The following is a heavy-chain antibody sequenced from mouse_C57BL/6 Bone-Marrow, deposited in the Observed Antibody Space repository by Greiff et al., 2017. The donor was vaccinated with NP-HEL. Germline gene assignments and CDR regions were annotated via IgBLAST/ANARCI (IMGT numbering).Heavy chain of an antibody. Sequence: QVPLQQPGAELVRPGTSVKLSCKASGYTFTSYWMHWVKQRPGKGLEWIGVIDPSDSYTNYTQKFKGKATLTVDTSSSTAYMQLSSLTSEDSAVYYCARLLSWFAYWGQGTLVTVSA. D-gene: IGHD1-1*01. J-gene: IGHJ3*01. V-gene: IGHV1-59*01. CDR3: ARLLSWFAY. CDR2: IDPSDSYT. CDR1: GYTFTSYW.